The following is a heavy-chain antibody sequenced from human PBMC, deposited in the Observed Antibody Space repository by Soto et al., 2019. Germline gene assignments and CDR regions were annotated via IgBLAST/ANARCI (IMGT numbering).Heavy chain of an antibody. Sequence: PGGSLRLSCAASGFTFSSYPMSWVRQAPGKGLEWVSSISGSGGDTYYAESVKGRFTISRDNSKNTLYMQMNILRAEDTALYYCAKVNTIFGVDYYYYGMDVWGQGTTVTVSS. CDR3: AKVNTIFGVDYYYYGMDV. CDR2: ISGSGGDT. J-gene: IGHJ6*02. D-gene: IGHD3-3*01. CDR1: GFTFSSYP. V-gene: IGHV3-23*01.